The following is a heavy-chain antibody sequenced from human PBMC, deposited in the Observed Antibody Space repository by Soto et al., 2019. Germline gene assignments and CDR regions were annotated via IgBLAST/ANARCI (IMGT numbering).Heavy chain of an antibody. CDR1: GFTFTSSA. D-gene: IGHD6-13*01. J-gene: IGHJ4*02. CDR2: IVVGSGNT. CDR3: AADRVAAAGTGDY. V-gene: IGHV1-58*01. Sequence: GASVKVSCKASGFTFTSSAVQWVRQARGQRLEWIGWIVVGSGNTNYAQKFQERVTITRDMSTSTAYMELSSLRSEDTAVYYCAADRVAAAGTGDYWGQGTLVTVSS.